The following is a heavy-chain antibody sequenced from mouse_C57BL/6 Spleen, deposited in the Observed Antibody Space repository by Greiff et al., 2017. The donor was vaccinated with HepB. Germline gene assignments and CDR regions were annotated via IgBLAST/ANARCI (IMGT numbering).Heavy chain of an antibody. CDR2: IYPGDGDT. J-gene: IGHJ4*01. V-gene: IGHV1-82*01. CDR3: ARGGPGDYAMDY. Sequence: QVQLQQSGPELVKPGASVKISCKASGYAFSSSWKNWVKQRPGKGLEWIGRIYPGDGDTNYNGKFKGKATLTADKSSSTAYMQLSSLTSEDSAVYFCARGGPGDYAMDYWGQGTSVTVSS. CDR1: GYAFSSSW.